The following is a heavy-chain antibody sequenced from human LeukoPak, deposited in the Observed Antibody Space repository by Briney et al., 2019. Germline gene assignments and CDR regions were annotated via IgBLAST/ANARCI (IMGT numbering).Heavy chain of an antibody. V-gene: IGHV4-39*01. CDR2: IYYSGST. Sequence: PSETLSLTCTVSGGSISSSSYYWGWIRQPPGKGLEWIGSIYYSGSTYYNPSLKSRVTISVDTSKNQFSLKLSSVTAADTAVYYCARQEELTWFDPWGQGTLVTVSS. CDR3: ARQEELTWFDP. D-gene: IGHD1-26*01. CDR1: GGSISSSSYY. J-gene: IGHJ5*02.